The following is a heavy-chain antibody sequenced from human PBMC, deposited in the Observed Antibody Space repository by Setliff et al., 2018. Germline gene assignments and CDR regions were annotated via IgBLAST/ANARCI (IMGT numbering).Heavy chain of an antibody. CDR2: ISPYSGNT. J-gene: IGHJ4*02. CDR1: GYTFTNYG. D-gene: IGHD2-8*01. V-gene: IGHV1-18*01. CDR3: SRLVRYCTTTTCQRASGDDY. Sequence: ASVKVSCKASGYTFTNYGVTWVRQAPGQGLEWMGWISPYSGNTYYAPELQGRVTLTTDTSTTTAYLESRSLTSDDTAVYYCSRLVRYCTTTTCQRASGDDYWGQGTLVTVSS.